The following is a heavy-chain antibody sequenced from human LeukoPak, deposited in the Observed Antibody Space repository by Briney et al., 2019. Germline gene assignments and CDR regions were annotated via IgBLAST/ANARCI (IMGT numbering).Heavy chain of an antibody. V-gene: IGHV5-51*01. D-gene: IGHD2-15*01. CDR3: ARRGCGGVGCYYFDY. Sequence: GESLKISCKGSGYSFTSYWIGWVRQMPGKGLEWMGIIYPGDSDTRYSPSFQGQVTISADKSISTAYLQWSSLKASDTAVYYCARRGCGGVGCYYFDYWGHGTLVTVSS. CDR2: IYPGDSDT. CDR1: GYSFTSYW. J-gene: IGHJ4*01.